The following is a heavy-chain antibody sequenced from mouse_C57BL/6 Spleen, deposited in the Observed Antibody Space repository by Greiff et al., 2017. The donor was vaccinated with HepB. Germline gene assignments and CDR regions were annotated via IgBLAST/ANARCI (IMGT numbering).Heavy chain of an antibody. Sequence: QVQLQQSGAELVRPGPSVKVSCKASGYAFTNYLIEWVKQRPGQGLEWIGVINPGSGGTNYNEKFKGKATLTADKSSSTAYMQLSSLTSEDSAVYFCARDRTVVAGELMDYWGQGTSVTVSS. V-gene: IGHV1-54*01. J-gene: IGHJ4*01. CDR2: INPGSGGT. CDR3: ARDRTVVAGELMDY. D-gene: IGHD1-1*01. CDR1: GYAFTNYL.